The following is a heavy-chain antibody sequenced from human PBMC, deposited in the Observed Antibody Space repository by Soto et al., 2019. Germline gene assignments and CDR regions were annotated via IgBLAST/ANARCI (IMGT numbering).Heavy chain of an antibody. CDR1: GFTFSRCT. J-gene: IGHJ6*02. D-gene: IGHD2-15*01. V-gene: IGHV3-21*01. CDR3: SGCSGGACHQNYGMDV. Sequence: EVHLVESGGGLVQPGGSLRLSCAVSGFTFSRCTMNWVRQAPGKGLEWVSSISPSTSHIYYADSVKGRFTISRDNAKNSLFLQMNSLRAEDTAVYYCSGCSGGACHQNYGMDVWGQGTTVTVSS. CDR2: ISPSTSHI.